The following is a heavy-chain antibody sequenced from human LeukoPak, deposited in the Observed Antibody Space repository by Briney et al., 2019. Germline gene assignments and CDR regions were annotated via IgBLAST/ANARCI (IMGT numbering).Heavy chain of an antibody. J-gene: IGHJ4*02. CDR2: ISSNGGST. D-gene: IGHD1-26*01. Sequence: GGSLRLSCTASGFIFNGNAMHWVRQPPGKGLEYLAAISSNGGSTEYAKSVKGRFTISRDNSKNTLYLQMGTLRTEDTAVYFCARGGAATRRPLDSWGQGTLVTVS. CDR3: ARGGAATRRPLDS. CDR1: GFIFNGNA. V-gene: IGHV3-64*01.